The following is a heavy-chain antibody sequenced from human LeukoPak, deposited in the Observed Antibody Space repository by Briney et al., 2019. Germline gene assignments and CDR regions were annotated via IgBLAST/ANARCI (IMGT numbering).Heavy chain of an antibody. D-gene: IGHD4-23*01. CDR3: ARGLSYGGNSGKLDY. Sequence: PGGSLRLSCAASGFTLSRYWMSWVRQPPGKGLEWIGEINHSGSTNYNPSLKSRVSISVDTSKNQFSLKLSPVTAADTAVYYCARGLSYGGNSGKLDYWGQGTLVTVSS. CDR1: GFTLSRYW. V-gene: IGHV4-34*01. CDR2: INHSGST. J-gene: IGHJ4*02.